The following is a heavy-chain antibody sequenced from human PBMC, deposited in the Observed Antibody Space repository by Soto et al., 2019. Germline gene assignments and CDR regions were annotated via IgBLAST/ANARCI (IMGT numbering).Heavy chain of an antibody. Sequence: PGESLKISCKGSGYSFTSYWIGWVRQMPGKGLEWMGIIYPGDSDTRYSPSFQGQVTISADKSISTAYLQWSSLKASDTAMYCCARQGTSPYYYDSSGPNAFDIWGQGTMVTVSS. D-gene: IGHD3-22*01. CDR1: GYSFTSYW. V-gene: IGHV5-51*01. J-gene: IGHJ3*02. CDR2: IYPGDSDT. CDR3: ARQGTSPYYYDSSGPNAFDI.